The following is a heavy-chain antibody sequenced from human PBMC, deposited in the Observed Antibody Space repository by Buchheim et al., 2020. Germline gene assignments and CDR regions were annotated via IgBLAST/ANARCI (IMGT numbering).Heavy chain of an antibody. CDR1: GGSFSGYY. CDR3: ARGLGYSYGFWVWFDP. D-gene: IGHD5-18*01. V-gene: IGHV4-34*01. CDR2: INHSGST. J-gene: IGHJ5*02. Sequence: QVQLQQWGAGLLKPSETLSLTCAVYGGSFSGYYWSWIRQPPGKGLEWIGEINHSGSTNYNPSLKSRVTIPVDTSKNQFSLKLSSVTAADTAVYYCARGLGYSYGFWVWFDPWGQGTL.